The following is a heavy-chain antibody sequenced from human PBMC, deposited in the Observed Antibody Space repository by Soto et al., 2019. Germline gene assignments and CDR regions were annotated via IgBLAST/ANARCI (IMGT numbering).Heavy chain of an antibody. CDR3: AGRPEMATSYFDY. CDR1: GGSISSSSYY. V-gene: IGHV4-39*01. Sequence: QLQLQESGPGLVKPSETLSLTCTVSGGSISSSSYYWGWIRQPPGKGLEWIGRIYYSGSTYYNPSLKSRVTISVDTSKNQFSLKLSSVTAADTAVYYCAGRPEMATSYFDYWGQGTLVTVSS. D-gene: IGHD5-12*01. J-gene: IGHJ4*02. CDR2: IYYSGST.